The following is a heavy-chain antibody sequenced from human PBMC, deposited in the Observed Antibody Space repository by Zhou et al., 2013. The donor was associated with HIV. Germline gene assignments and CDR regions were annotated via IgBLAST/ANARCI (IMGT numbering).Heavy chain of an antibody. CDR1: GYSFSTYG. Sequence: QVQLVQSGAEVKKPGASVKVSCKASGYSFSTYGISWVRQAPGQSLDWMGWINPNSGGTNYAQNFQGRVIMTRDTSINTVYMELSRLRSDDTAVYYCARDERAFDYWGQGTLVTVPS. CDR2: INPNSGGT. CDR3: ARDERAFDY. V-gene: IGHV1-2*02. J-gene: IGHJ4*02.